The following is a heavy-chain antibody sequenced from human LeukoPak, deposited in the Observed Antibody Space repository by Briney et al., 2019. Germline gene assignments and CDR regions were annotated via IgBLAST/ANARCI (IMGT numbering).Heavy chain of an antibody. J-gene: IGHJ6*02. V-gene: IGHV4-39*01. CDR1: GGSISSSSYY. D-gene: IGHD1/OR15-1a*01. CDR2: IYYGGST. CDR3: ARHGPEQYYYYYGMDA. Sequence: SETLSLTCSVSGGSISSSSYYWGWIRQPPGKGLEWIGTIYYGGSTYYNPSLKSRVTISVDTSKNQFSLKLTSVTAADTAVYYCARHGPEQYYYYYGMDAWGQGTTVTVSS.